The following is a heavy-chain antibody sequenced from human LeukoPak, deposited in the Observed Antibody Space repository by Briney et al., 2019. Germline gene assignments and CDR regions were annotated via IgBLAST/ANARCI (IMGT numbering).Heavy chain of an antibody. V-gene: IGHV4-39*07. Sequence: SETLSLTCTVSGGSISSSSYYWGWIRQPPGKGLEWIGSIYYSGSTYYNPSLKCRVTISVDTSKNQFSLKLSSVTAADTAVYYCARDLDRAVAGPFDYWGQGTLVTVSS. CDR2: IYYSGST. D-gene: IGHD6-19*01. J-gene: IGHJ4*02. CDR1: GGSISSSSYY. CDR3: ARDLDRAVAGPFDY.